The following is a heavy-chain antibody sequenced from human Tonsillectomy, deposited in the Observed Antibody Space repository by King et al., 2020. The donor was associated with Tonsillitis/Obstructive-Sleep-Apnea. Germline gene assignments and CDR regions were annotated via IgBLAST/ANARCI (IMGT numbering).Heavy chain of an antibody. CDR3: ARRGSVRPLDAFDI. J-gene: IGHJ3*02. Sequence: QLQESGPGLVKPSETLSLTCAFSGDSFSTTTYYWAWVRQPPGKALEWIGTIYHGGDTNYHPSLGSRVTISVDTSKRQVLLKLTSMTAADTAVYYCARRGSVRPLDAFDIWGQGTMVTVSS. CDR1: GDSFSTTTYY. CDR2: IYHGGDT. V-gene: IGHV4-39*01. D-gene: IGHD6-25*01.